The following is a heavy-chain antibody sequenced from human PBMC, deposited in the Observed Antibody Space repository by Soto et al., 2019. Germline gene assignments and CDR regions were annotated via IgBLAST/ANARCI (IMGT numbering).Heavy chain of an antibody. J-gene: IGHJ4*02. D-gene: IGHD3-10*01. CDR2: ISSSGSTI. V-gene: IGHV3-11*01. Sequence: PGGSLRLSCAASGFTFSDYHMSWIRQAPGKGLEWVSYISSSGSTIYYADSVKGRFTISRDNAKNSLYLQTNGLRADDTAVYYCARDPLHYGSGFDYWGPGTLVTVSS. CDR3: ARDPLHYGSGFDY. CDR1: GFTFSDYH.